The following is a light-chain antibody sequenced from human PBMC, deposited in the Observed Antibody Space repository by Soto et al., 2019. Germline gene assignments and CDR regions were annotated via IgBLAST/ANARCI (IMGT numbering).Light chain of an antibody. CDR1: SSDFGSYDL. CDR2: EGS. V-gene: IGLV2-23*01. Sequence: QSVLTQPASVSGSPGQSITISCTGTSSDFGSYDLVSWYQQHPGKAPKLMIYEGSKRPSGVSNRFSGSKSGNTASLTISGLQAEDEADYYCCSYAGSSTVVFGGGTKVTVL. CDR3: CSYAGSSTVV. J-gene: IGLJ2*01.